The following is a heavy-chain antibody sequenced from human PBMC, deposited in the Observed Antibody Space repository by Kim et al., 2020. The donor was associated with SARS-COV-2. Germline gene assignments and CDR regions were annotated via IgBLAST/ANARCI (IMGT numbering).Heavy chain of an antibody. CDR2: INHSGST. CDR3: ARGRIAAAAQNWFDP. Sequence: SETLSLTCSVYGGSFSGYYWSWIRQPPGKGLEGIGEINHSGSTNYNPSLKSRVTISVDTSKNQFSLKLSSVTAADTAVYYCARGRIAAAAQNWFDPWV. D-gene: IGHD6-13*01. J-gene: IGHJ5*02. V-gene: IGHV4-34*01. CDR1: GGSFSGYY.